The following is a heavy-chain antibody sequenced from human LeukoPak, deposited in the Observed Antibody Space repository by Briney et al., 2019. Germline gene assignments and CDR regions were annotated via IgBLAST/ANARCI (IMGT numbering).Heavy chain of an antibody. CDR2: IIPIFGTA. V-gene: IGHV1-69*06. CDR3: ARERAKNYYGSGSYYPN. D-gene: IGHD3-10*01. J-gene: IGHJ4*02. CDR1: GGTFSSYA. Sequence: SVKVSCKASGGTFSSYAISWVRQAPGQGLEWMGGIIPIFGTANYAQKFQGRVTITADKSTSTAYMELSSLRSEDTAVYYCARERAKNYYGSGSYYPNWGQGTLVTVSS.